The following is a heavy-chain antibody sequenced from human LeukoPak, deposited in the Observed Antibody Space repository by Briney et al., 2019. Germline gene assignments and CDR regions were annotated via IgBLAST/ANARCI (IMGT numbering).Heavy chain of an antibody. D-gene: IGHD3-9*01. CDR3: ARTLRYFDWLHSGGFDY. V-gene: IGHV3-30*02. CDR1: GFTFSSYG. Sequence: GGSLRLSCAASGFTFSSYGMHWVRQAPGKGLEWVAFIRYDGSNKYYADSVKGRFTISRDNSKNTLYLQMNSLRAEDTALYYCARTLRYFDWLHSGGFDYWGQGTLVTVSP. CDR2: IRYDGSNK. J-gene: IGHJ4*02.